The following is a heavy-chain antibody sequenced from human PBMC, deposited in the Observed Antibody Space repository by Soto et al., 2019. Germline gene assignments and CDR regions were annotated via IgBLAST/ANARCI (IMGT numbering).Heavy chain of an antibody. CDR2: INAGNGNT. CDR3: ARAGYCSGGSCYSVTDLDFQH. V-gene: IGHV1-3*01. CDR1: GYTFTSYA. J-gene: IGHJ1*01. Sequence: GASVKVSCKASGYTFTSYAMHWVRQAPGQRLEWMGWINAGNGNTKYSQKFQGRVTITRDTSASTAYIELSSLRSEDTAVYYCARAGYCSGGSCYSVTDLDFQHWGQGTLVTVSS. D-gene: IGHD2-15*01.